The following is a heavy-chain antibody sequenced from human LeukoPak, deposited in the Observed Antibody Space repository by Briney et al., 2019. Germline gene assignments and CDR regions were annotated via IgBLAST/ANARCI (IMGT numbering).Heavy chain of an antibody. V-gene: IGHV3-7*03. CDR2: IKQDGNEK. J-gene: IGHJ4*02. D-gene: IGHD3-10*01. CDR1: GFTFTSHW. CDR3: ARDSSMLRGPLVIYYFDF. Sequence: PGGSLRLSCGASGFTFTSHWMSWVRQAPGKGLEWVANIKQDGNEKYYVESVKGRFTISRDNSKNTLYLQMNSLRVEDTAVYYCARDSSMLRGPLVIYYFDFWGQGTLVTVSS.